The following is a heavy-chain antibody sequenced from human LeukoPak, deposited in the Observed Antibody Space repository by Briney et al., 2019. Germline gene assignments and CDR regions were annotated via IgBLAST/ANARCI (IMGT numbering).Heavy chain of an antibody. J-gene: IGHJ6*03. CDR1: GGSFSGYY. CDR3: ARQLSVSGYDFWNGTRLYYYYMDV. Sequence: PSETLSLTCAVYGGSFSGYYWSWIRQPPGKGLEWIGEINHSGSTNYNPSLKSRVTISVDTSKNQFSLKLSSVTAADTAVYYCARQLSVSGYDFWNGTRLYYYYMDVWGKGTTVTVSS. V-gene: IGHV4-34*01. CDR2: INHSGST. D-gene: IGHD3-3*01.